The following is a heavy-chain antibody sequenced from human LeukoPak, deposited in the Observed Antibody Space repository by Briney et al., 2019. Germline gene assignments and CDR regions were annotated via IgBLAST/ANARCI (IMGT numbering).Heavy chain of an antibody. CDR3: ARDSSSWYFDY. CDR1: GFTFSSYA. Sequence: GGSLRLSCAASGFTFSSYAMSWVRQAPGKGLEWVSAISGSGGSTYYADSVKGRFTISRDNSKNTLYLQMNSLRSEDTAVYYCARDSSSWYFDYWGQGTLVTVSS. CDR2: ISGSGGST. V-gene: IGHV3-23*01. J-gene: IGHJ4*02. D-gene: IGHD6-13*01.